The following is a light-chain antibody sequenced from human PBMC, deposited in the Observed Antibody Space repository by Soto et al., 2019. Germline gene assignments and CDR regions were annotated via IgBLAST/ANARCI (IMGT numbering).Light chain of an antibody. CDR3: QQYGDPPIT. CDR2: GAS. CDR1: QSVSSNY. V-gene: IGKV3-20*01. J-gene: IGKJ5*01. Sequence: EIVLTQSPGTLSLSPGERATLSCRASQSVSSNYLAWYQQKPGQAPRLLIYGASNMATGIPHRFSGSGSGTDFTLTISRLEPGDFAVFYCQQYGDPPITFGQGTRLEMK.